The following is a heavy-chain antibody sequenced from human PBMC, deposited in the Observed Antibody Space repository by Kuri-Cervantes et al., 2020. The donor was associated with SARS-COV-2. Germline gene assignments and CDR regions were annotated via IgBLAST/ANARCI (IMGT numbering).Heavy chain of an antibody. V-gene: IGHV2-5*01. Sequence: SGPTLAKPTQPLTLTCTFSGLSLSTSGVGVSWIRQPPEKALEWLALIYWNDDKRYSPSLKSRLTITKDTSKNHVVLTMTNMDPVDTATYYCAHTPIRFLEWDNWFDPWGQGTLVTVSS. CDR1: GLSLSTSGVG. D-gene: IGHD3-3*01. CDR2: IYWNDDK. J-gene: IGHJ5*02. CDR3: AHTPIRFLEWDNWFDP.